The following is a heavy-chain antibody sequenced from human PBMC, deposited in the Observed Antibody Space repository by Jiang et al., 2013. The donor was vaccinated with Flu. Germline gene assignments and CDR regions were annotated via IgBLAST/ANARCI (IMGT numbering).Heavy chain of an antibody. J-gene: IGHJ1*01. V-gene: IGHV4-61*02. CDR2: IYTSGST. CDR1: GGSISSGSYY. D-gene: IGHD3-22*01. CDR3: ARLERITMIVAD. Sequence: GLVKPSQTLSLTCTVSGGSISSGSYYWSWIRQPAGKGLEWIGRIYTSGSTNYNPSLKSRVTISVDTSKNQFSLKLSSVTAADTAVYYCARLERITMIVADWGQGTLVTVSS.